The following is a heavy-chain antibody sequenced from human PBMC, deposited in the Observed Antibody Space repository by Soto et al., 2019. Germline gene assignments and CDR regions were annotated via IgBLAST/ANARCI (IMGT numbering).Heavy chain of an antibody. J-gene: IGHJ4*02. Sequence: QVQLVESGGGVVQPGRSLRLSCVASGSTFSSRTMHWVRQAPGKGLEWVAVVSRDGTDKYYGDSVKGRFTISRDNSQNSLFLQMNSLRGEYTAVYYCARGQDVVCVPLGDYWGKAGLVTVSS. CDR3: ARGQDVVCVPLGDY. V-gene: IGHV3-30-3*01. D-gene: IGHD2-15*01. CDR1: GSTFSSRT. CDR2: VSRDGTDK.